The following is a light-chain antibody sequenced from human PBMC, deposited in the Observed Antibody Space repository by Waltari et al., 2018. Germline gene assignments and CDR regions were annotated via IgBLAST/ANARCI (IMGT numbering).Light chain of an antibody. CDR1: ATDIGGYNY. CDR2: DVR. CDR3: CSFTSSSTWV. Sequence: QSALTQPASVSVSPGQSITISCPGTATDIGGYNYVSWYQQHPGQSPKLVLFDVRSRPSGISYRFSASQFGNTASLTISGLQPDDEADYYCCSFTSSSTWVFGGGTKLTVL. V-gene: IGLV2-14*03. J-gene: IGLJ3*02.